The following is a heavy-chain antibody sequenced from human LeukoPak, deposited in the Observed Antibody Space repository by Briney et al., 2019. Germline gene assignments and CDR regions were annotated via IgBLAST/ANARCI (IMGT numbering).Heavy chain of an antibody. Sequence: GGSLRLSCAASGCTFSSYAMHWVRQAPGKGLEWVAVISYDGSNKYYADSVKGRFTISRDNSKNTLYLQMNSLRAEDTAVYYCASGRRGYYYDSSGYSPFDYWGQGTLVTVSS. CDR3: ASGRRGYYYDSSGYSPFDY. CDR2: ISYDGSNK. V-gene: IGHV3-30*01. J-gene: IGHJ4*02. D-gene: IGHD3-22*01. CDR1: GCTFSSYA.